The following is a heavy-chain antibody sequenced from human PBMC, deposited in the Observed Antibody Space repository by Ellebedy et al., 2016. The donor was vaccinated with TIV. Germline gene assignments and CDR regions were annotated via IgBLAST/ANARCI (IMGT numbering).Heavy chain of an antibody. J-gene: IGHJ4*02. Sequence: PGGSLRLSCAASGFTFSSYSMNWVRQAPGKGLEWVSYVSSSSSTIYYADSVKGRFTISRDNAKNSLYLQMNSLRDEDTAVYFCARGATFYYDPFDYWGRGTLVTVSS. CDR1: GFTFSSYS. CDR2: VSSSSSTI. CDR3: ARGATFYYDPFDY. D-gene: IGHD3-22*01. V-gene: IGHV3-48*02.